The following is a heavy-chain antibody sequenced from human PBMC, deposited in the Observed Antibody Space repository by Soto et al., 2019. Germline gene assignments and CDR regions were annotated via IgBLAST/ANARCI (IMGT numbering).Heavy chain of an antibody. CDR2: ISGSGGST. V-gene: IGHV3-23*01. Sequence: SLTLSYEASGGKVSRYARSWVHQAPGKGLEWVSAISGSGGSTYYADSVKGRFTISRDNSKNTLYLQMNSLRAEDTAVYYCAKAIAVAGAFDPWGQGTLVTVSS. J-gene: IGHJ5*02. CDR3: AKAIAVAGAFDP. CDR1: GGKVSRYA. D-gene: IGHD6-19*01.